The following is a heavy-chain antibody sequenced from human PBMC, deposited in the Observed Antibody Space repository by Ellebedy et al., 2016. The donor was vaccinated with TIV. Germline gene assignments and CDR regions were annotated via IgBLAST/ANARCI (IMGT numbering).Heavy chain of an antibody. D-gene: IGHD2-15*01. J-gene: IGHJ4*02. CDR1: GYTFTSYY. V-gene: IGHV1-46*01. CDR3: ARDGGPFDY. Sequence: AASVKVSCKASGYTFTSYYMHWVRQAPGQGLEWMGIINPSGGSTSYAQKFQGRVTMTRDTSISTAYMELSRLRSDDTAVYYCARDGGPFDYWGQGTLVTVSS. CDR2: INPSGGST.